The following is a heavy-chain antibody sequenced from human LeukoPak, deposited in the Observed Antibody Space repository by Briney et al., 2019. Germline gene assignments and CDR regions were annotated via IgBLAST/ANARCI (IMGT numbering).Heavy chain of an antibody. CDR3: ASTIAAAGMVFDY. J-gene: IGHJ4*02. V-gene: IGHV1-69*04. Sequence: SVKVSCKASVGTFSSYAISWVRQAPGQGLEWMGRIIPILGIANYAQKFQGRVTITADKSTSTAYMELSSLRSEDTAVYYCASTIAAAGMVFDYWGQGTLVTVSS. D-gene: IGHD6-13*01. CDR1: VGTFSSYA. CDR2: IIPILGIA.